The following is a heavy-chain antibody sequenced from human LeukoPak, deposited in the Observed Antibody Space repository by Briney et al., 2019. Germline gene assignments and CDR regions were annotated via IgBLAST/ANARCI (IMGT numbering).Heavy chain of an antibody. V-gene: IGHV3-23*01. CDR2: ISGSGGST. CDR3: AKGALDVVVPAAIDY. Sequence: GASLRLSCAASGFTFSSYAMSWVRQAPGKGLEWVSAISGSGGSTYYADSVKGRFTISRDNSKNTPSLQMNSLRAEETAVYYCAKGALDVVVPAAIDYWGQGTLVTVSS. CDR1: GFTFSSYA. D-gene: IGHD2-2*01. J-gene: IGHJ4*02.